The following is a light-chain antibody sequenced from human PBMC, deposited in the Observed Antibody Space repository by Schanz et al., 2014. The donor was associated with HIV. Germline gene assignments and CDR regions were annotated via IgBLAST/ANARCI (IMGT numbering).Light chain of an antibody. CDR3: QVLSSYPFT. CDR1: QAIGTW. CDR2: EAS. J-gene: IGKJ4*01. V-gene: IGKV1-5*03. Sequence: DIQMTQSPSTLSASVGDRVSITCRASQAIGTWLAWYQQKPGRAPKLLISEASSLETGVPSRFSGSGSGTEFTLTISGLQPDDFATYYCQVLSSYPFTFGGGTKVEIK.